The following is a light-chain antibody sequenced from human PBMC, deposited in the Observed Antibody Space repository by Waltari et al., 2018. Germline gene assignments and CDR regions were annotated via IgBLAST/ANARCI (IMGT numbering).Light chain of an antibody. V-gene: IGLV2-14*01. CDR3: SSYTGSSTWV. CDR2: DVS. Sequence: QSALTQPASVSGSPGQSITISCTGTSSDIGGYNYVSRDQQHVGKAPKLMIYDVSKRPSGVSYRFSGSKSGNTASLTISGLQAEDEADYYCSSYTGSSTWVFGGGTKLTVL. J-gene: IGLJ3*02. CDR1: SSDIGGYNY.